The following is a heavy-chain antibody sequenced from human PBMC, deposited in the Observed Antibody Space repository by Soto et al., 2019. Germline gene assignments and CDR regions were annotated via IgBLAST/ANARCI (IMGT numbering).Heavy chain of an antibody. CDR2: VYVSDYT. V-gene: IGHV4-59*01. CDR3: ARGENDAFNI. J-gene: IGHJ3*02. Sequence: SGILSLTCSVSGASIRGNYWHWIRQPPGKGLEWIGYVYVSDYTRYNSSLKNRVTISVDTSKSQFYLRLNSVTAADTAIYYCARGENDAFNIWCQGPMIT. CDR1: GASIRGNY.